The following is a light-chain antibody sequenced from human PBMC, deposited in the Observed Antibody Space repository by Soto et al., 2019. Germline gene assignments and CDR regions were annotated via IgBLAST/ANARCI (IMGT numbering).Light chain of an antibody. J-gene: IGLJ1*01. CDR1: SSNIGRGYN. Sequence: QSVLTQPPSVSGAPGQRVTISCTGSSSNIGRGYNVHWYQQLPGTVPKLLIYGNSNRPSGVPDRFSGAKSGTSASLAITGLQAEDEADYYCQSYDSSLSGYVFGTGTKLTVL. CDR2: GNS. V-gene: IGLV1-40*01. CDR3: QSYDSSLSGYV.